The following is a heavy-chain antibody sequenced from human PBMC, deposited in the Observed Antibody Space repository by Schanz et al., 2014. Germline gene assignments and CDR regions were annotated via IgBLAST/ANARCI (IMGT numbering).Heavy chain of an antibody. CDR3: ARDGGRDGYNLAFDV. D-gene: IGHD5-12*01. Sequence: EVQLVESGGGLIQPGGSLRLSCAVSGFTVNTNYMSGVRQAPGNGLEWISSMYINSGSTQYADSVKGRFIISRDSSKNTLFLQMNSLRAKDTDVYFCARDGGRDGYNLAFDVWGQGTLVTVSS. J-gene: IGHJ3*01. CDR1: GFTVNTNY. CDR2: MYINSGST. V-gene: IGHV3-53*01.